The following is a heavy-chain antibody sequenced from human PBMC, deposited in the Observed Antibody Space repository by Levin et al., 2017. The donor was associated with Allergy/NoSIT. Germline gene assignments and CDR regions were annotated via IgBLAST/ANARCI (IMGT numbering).Heavy chain of an antibody. CDR1: GFSFSRYD. J-gene: IGHJ4*02. V-gene: IGHV3-48*02. D-gene: IGHD7-27*01. CDR3: ARAGCDY. CDR2: ISSSGSTI. Sequence: PGGSLRLSCAASGFSFSRYDMNWVRQAPGKGLEWLSYISSSGSTIYYTDSVKGRFTISRDNGKNSLYLQMNTLRDEDTAVYYCARAGCDYWGQGTLVTVSS.